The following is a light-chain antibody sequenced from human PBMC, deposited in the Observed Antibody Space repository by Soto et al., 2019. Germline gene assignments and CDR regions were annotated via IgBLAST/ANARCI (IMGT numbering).Light chain of an antibody. CDR3: QQYTNSPPWT. V-gene: IGKV3-20*01. J-gene: IGKJ1*01. Sequence: EIVLTQSPGTLSLSPGERATFSCRASQSVSSNYLAWYQQKPGQAPRLLIYGTFRRATGIPDRFSGSGSGTDFTLTISRLEPEDFAVYYCQQYTNSPPWTFGQGTKVEVK. CDR1: QSVSSNY. CDR2: GTF.